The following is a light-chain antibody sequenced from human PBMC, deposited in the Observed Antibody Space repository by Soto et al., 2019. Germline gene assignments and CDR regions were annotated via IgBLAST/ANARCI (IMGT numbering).Light chain of an antibody. CDR2: KAS. V-gene: IGKV1-5*03. Sequence: DIQMTQSPSTLSASVGDRVTITCRASQSISTWLAWYQQEPGKAPKLLIHKASSLQSGVPSRFSGSGSGTDFTLTISSLQPGDFATYYCQQYSSRSTFGQGTKVNIK. CDR3: QQYSSRST. J-gene: IGKJ1*01. CDR1: QSISTW.